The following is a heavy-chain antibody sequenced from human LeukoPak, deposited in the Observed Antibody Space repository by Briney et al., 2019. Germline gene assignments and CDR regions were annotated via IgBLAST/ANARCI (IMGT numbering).Heavy chain of an antibody. CDR1: GGSIRSGGFY. J-gene: IGHJ3*02. CDR3: ASPKSRYCTNGVCPPLTFDI. CDR2: SYYSGSTYYT. D-gene: IGHD2-8*01. V-gene: IGHV4-31*03. Sequence: SETLSLTCTVSGGSIRSGGFYWSWIRQHPGKGLEWIGSSYYSGSTYYTYYNPSLRSRVTTSGYTSKNQFSLKLSSVTAADTAVYYCASPKSRYCTNGVCPPLTFDIWGQGTMVTVSS.